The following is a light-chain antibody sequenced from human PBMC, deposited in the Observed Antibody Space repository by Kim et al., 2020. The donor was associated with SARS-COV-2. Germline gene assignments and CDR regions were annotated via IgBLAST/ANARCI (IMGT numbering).Light chain of an antibody. CDR1: QSVSSSY. V-gene: IGKV3-20*01. Sequence: EIVLTQSPGTLSLSPGERATLSCRASQSVSSSYLAWYQHKPGQAPRLLIYGASSRATGIPDRFSGSGSGTDFTLTISRLEPEDSAVYYCQQYYISPYTFGQGTSWRS. CDR3: QQYYISPYT. CDR2: GAS. J-gene: IGKJ2*01.